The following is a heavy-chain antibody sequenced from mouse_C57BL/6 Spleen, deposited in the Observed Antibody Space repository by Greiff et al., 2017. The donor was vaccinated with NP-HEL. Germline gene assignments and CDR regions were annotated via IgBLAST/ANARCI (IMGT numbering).Heavy chain of an antibody. V-gene: IGHV14-4*01. Sequence: EVQLQQSGAELVRPGASVKLSCTASGFNIKDDYMHWVKQRPEQGLEWIGWIDPENGDTEYASKFQGKATITADPSSNTAYLQLSSLTSEDTAVYYCTTRYSIYDYGGQGTTLTVSS. J-gene: IGHJ2*01. CDR2: IDPENGDT. D-gene: IGHD2-5*01. CDR1: GFNIKDDY. CDR3: TTRYSIYDY.